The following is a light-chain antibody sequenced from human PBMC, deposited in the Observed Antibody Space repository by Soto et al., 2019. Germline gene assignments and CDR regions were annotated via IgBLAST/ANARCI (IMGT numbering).Light chain of an antibody. Sequence: QSVLTQPPSVSGTPGQKVTISCSGSRANIGSNTVNWYQHLPGTVPKLLIYSNNQRPSGVPDRFSGSKSGTSASLAISGLQFEFEAYYYCAAWEDSLNPIFVFVTGTKVTVL. CDR1: RANIGSNT. J-gene: IGLJ1*01. CDR3: AAWEDSLNPIFV. CDR2: SNN. V-gene: IGLV1-44*01.